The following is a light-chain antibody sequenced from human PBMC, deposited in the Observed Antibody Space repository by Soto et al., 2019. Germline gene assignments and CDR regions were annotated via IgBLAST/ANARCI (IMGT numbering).Light chain of an antibody. CDR3: QQYYSSVT. Sequence: DIVMTQSPDSLSVSLGEMATINCKYIPTVFHSSYNKDFVAWYQQKPGQPPKLLFYWASTRESGVPARFSGGGSGTDFFLTISSLQPEDVAVYYCQQYYSSVTFGQGTKVDIK. J-gene: IGKJ2*01. V-gene: IGKV4-1*01. CDR2: WAS. CDR1: PTVFHSSYNKDF.